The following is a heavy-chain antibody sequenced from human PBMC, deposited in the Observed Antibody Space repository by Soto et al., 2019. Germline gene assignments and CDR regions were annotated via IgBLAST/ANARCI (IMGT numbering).Heavy chain of an antibody. D-gene: IGHD3-10*01. CDR2: MYNSGST. V-gene: IGHV4-59*08. Sequence: QVQLQESGPGLVKPSETLSLTCTVSGGSISSYYWTWIRQSPGKGLEWIGFMYNSGSTVYNPSLKSHLTTPLDPSTDQFSQNLRSVPAADTDVYYCASMGYHYGSGSYPLDYWGQGTLVTVSS. J-gene: IGHJ4*02. CDR3: ASMGYHYGSGSYPLDY. CDR1: GGSISSYY.